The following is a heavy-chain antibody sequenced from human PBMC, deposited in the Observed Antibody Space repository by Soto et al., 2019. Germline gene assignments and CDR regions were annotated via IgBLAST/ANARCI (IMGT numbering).Heavy chain of an antibody. CDR2: IIPIFGTA. CDR1: GGTFSSYA. J-gene: IGHJ3*01. D-gene: IGHD3-22*01. CDR3: ARETYYYDSSGYRTSHPDDAFDL. Sequence: QVQLVQSGAEVKKPGSSVKVSCKASGGTFSSYAISWVRQAPGQGLEWMGGIIPIFGTANYAQKFQGRVTITADESTSTAYMELSILRSEATAVYSCARETYYYDSSGYRTSHPDDAFDLCGQGTMVTVSS. V-gene: IGHV1-69*01.